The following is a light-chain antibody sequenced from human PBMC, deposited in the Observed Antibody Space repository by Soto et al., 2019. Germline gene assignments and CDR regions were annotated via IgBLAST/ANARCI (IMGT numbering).Light chain of an antibody. CDR1: QSILYNSRNKNY. CDR3: QHYHTIPFT. J-gene: IGKJ4*01. CDR2: WAS. Sequence: DIVMTQSPDSLAVSLGERASINCTSSQSILYNSRNKNYLAWYQQKPRQPPKLLIHWASTRESGVPDRFSGGGSGTDFTRTISSLQADDVAVYFCQHYHTIPFTFGGGTKVELK. V-gene: IGKV4-1*01.